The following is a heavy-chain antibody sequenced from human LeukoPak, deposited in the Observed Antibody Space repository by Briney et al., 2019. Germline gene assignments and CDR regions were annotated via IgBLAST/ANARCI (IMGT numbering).Heavy chain of an antibody. CDR2: MNVKSGAP. V-gene: IGHV1-2*02. CDR3: ARDRFGSHPGADH. Sequence: ASVEVSCKASGYNFVDYYIHWVRQAPGQGLEWMGWMNVKSGAPNVAQKFQGRVTMTRDTSISSAFMELGTLRPDVTAVYFCARDRFGSHPGADHWGQGTLLIVSS. CDR1: GYNFVDYY. D-gene: IGHD3-16*01. J-gene: IGHJ4*02.